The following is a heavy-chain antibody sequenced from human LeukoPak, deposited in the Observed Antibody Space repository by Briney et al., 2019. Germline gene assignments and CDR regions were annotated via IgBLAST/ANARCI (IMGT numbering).Heavy chain of an antibody. CDR1: GFTFSSFW. CDR3: VRDAYDSSGYSPFDY. J-gene: IGHJ4*02. V-gene: IGHV3-7*01. Sequence: GGSLRLSCAASGFTFSSFWMSWVRQAPGKGLEWVANMNEHGSKIYYVDSVKGRFTISRENARNSVYLQMNSLRAEDTAVYYCVRDAYDSSGYSPFDYWGQGTLVTVSS. D-gene: IGHD3-22*01. CDR2: MNEHGSKI.